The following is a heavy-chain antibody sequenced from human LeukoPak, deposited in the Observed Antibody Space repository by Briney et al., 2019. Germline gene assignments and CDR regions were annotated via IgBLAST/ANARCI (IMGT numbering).Heavy chain of an antibody. CDR3: ARDLTWDSSGYSALGAFDI. CDR1: GFTFSDYY. Sequence: PGGSLRLSCAASGFTFSDYYMSWIRQAPGKGLEWVSYISSSGSTIYYADSVKGRFTISRDNAKDSLYLQMNSLRAEDTAVYYCARDLTWDSSGYSALGAFDIWGQGTMVTVSS. CDR2: ISSSGSTI. V-gene: IGHV3-11*04. J-gene: IGHJ3*02. D-gene: IGHD3-22*01.